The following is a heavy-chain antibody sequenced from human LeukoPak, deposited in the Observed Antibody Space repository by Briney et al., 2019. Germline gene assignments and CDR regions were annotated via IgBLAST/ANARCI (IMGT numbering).Heavy chain of an antibody. D-gene: IGHD5-12*01. J-gene: IGHJ4*02. Sequence: GGSLRLSCAASGFTFSSYAMHWVRQAPGKGLEWLAVISYDGSDKFYADSVTGRFTISRDNSKSTLYLQMNSQRSEDTAVYYCAKHRGISGYHPLDFWGRGTLVTVSS. CDR1: GFTFSSYA. V-gene: IGHV3-30*18. CDR2: ISYDGSDK. CDR3: AKHRGISGYHPLDF.